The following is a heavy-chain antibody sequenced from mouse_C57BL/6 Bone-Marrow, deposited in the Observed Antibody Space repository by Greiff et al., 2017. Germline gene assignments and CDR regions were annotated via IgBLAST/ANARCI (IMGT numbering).Heavy chain of an antibody. CDR1: GYTFTSYW. J-gene: IGHJ4*01. V-gene: IGHV1-50*01. CDR3: AREYYGSYYYAMDY. D-gene: IGHD1-1*01. CDR2: IDPSDSYT. Sequence: QVQLQQPGAELVKPGASVKLSCKASGYTFTSYWMQWVKQRPGQGLEWIGEIDPSDSYTNYNQKFKGKATLTVDTSSSTAYMQLSSLTSEYSAVYYCAREYYGSYYYAMDYWGQGTSVTVSS.